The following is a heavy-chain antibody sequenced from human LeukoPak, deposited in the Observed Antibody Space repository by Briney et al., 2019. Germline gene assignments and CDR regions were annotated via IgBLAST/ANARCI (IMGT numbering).Heavy chain of an antibody. Sequence: ASVKVSCKASGYTFTSYAMHWVRQAPGQRLEWMGWINAGNGNTKYPQEFQDRVIITRDTSASTAYMELSSLRSEDIAVYYCARGAGIVGTHLDYWGQGTLVTVSS. CDR1: GYTFTSYA. CDR3: ARGAGIVGTHLDY. J-gene: IGHJ4*02. CDR2: INAGNGNT. D-gene: IGHD1-26*01. V-gene: IGHV1-3*03.